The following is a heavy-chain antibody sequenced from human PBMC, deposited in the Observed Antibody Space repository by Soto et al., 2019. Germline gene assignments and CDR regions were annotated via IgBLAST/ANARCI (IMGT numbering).Heavy chain of an antibody. J-gene: IGHJ6*01. CDR1: GYNFTSYA. CDR2: NNAGNGNT. Sequence: ASVKVACKASGYNFTSYAMHWVRQAPGQRPEWMGWNNAGNGNTKYSQQFQGRVTITRDTSVSTAYMELSSLRSEDTAVYYCAREGGYSLRGSYGMDVWGQGTTVTVSS. V-gene: IGHV1-3*01. CDR3: AREGGYSLRGSYGMDV. D-gene: IGHD5-18*01.